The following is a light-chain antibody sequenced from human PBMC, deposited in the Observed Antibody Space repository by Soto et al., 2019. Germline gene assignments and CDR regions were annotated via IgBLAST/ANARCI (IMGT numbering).Light chain of an antibody. Sequence: DIQMTQSPSSLSASVGDRVTITCRASQSISSYLNWYQQKPGKAPKLLIYAASSLQSGVPSRFSGSGSGTDFTLTISSPQPEDFANYYCQQSYSTPPTFGGGTKVEIK. J-gene: IGKJ4*01. V-gene: IGKV1-39*01. CDR1: QSISSY. CDR3: QQSYSTPPT. CDR2: AAS.